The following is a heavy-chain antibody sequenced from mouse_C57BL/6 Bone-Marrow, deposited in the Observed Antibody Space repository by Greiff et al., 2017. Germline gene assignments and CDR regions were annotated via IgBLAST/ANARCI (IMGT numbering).Heavy chain of an antibody. Sequence: EVQLVESGGGLVKPGGSLKLSCAASGFTFSDYGMHWVRQAPEKGLEWVAYISSGSSTIYYADTVKGRFPISRDNAKNTLFLQMTSQRSEDTAMYYGARSGSSNWDFDVWGTGTTVTVSS. CDR3: ARSGSSNWDFDV. CDR2: ISSGSSTI. V-gene: IGHV5-17*01. D-gene: IGHD1-1*01. CDR1: GFTFSDYG. J-gene: IGHJ1*03.